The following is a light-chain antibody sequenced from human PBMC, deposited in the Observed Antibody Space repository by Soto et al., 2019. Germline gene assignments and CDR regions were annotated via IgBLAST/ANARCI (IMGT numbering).Light chain of an antibody. CDR1: QSVSSSY. J-gene: IGKJ1*01. V-gene: IGKV3-20*01. CDR3: QQYDNSPWT. CDR2: GAS. Sequence: EIVLTQSPGTLSLSPGEGATLSCRASQSVSSSYLAWYQQKPGQAPRLLIYGASSRATGIPDRFSGGGSGTDFTLTISILEPEDFAVYYCQQYDNSPWTFGQGTKVEIK.